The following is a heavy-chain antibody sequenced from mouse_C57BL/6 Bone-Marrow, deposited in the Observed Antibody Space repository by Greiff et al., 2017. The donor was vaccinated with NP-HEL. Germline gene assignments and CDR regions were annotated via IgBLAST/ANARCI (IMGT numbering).Heavy chain of an antibody. V-gene: IGHV1-50*01. CDR2: IDPSDSYT. CDR1: GYTFTSYW. CDR3: AREGYYYGSSYYFDY. D-gene: IGHD1-1*01. J-gene: IGHJ2*01. Sequence: QVQLQQPGAELVKPGASVKLSCKASGYTFTSYWMQWVKQRPGQGLEWIGEIDPSDSYTNYNQKFKGKATLTVDTSSSTAYMQLSSLTSEDSAVYYCAREGYYYGSSYYFDYWGQGTTLTVSS.